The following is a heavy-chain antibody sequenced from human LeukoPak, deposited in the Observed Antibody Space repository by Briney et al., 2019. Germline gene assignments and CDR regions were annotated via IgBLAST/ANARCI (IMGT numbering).Heavy chain of an antibody. CDR2: ISATGGTT. CDR1: GFTFSGNA. Sequence: GGSLRLSCAASGFTFSGNAMSWVRQSPGKGLEWVSAISATGGTTYYADSVKGRFTISRDNSKNTLYLQMNSLRAEDTAIYYCARDLGQYYDTSDNWFDPWGQGTLVTVSS. CDR3: ARDLGQYYDTSDNWFDP. V-gene: IGHV3-23*01. D-gene: IGHD3-22*01. J-gene: IGHJ5*02.